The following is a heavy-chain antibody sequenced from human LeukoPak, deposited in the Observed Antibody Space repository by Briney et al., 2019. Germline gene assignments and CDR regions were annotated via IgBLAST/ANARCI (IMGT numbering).Heavy chain of an antibody. Sequence: ASVKVSCKASGGTFSSYAISWVRQAPGQGLEWMGGIIPIFGTANYAQKFQGRVTITADKSTSTAYMELSSLRSEDTAVYYCAQDGYYYYYMDVWGKGTTVTVSS. CDR2: IIPIFGTA. J-gene: IGHJ6*03. CDR1: GGTFSSYA. V-gene: IGHV1-69*06. CDR3: AQDGYYYYYMDV.